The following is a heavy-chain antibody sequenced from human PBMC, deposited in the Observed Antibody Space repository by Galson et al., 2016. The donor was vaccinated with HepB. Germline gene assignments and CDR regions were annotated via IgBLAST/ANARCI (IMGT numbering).Heavy chain of an antibody. Sequence: SLRLSCAASGFTFNDYYMSWFRQAPGEGLEWIAYISTTSNTIYYADSVKGRFTITRDNAKNSLYLQMNRLTVQDTALYYCARDFRGRRSNNWFDPWGQGTLVTVSS. J-gene: IGHJ5*02. D-gene: IGHD3-16*01. CDR3: ARDFRGRRSNNWFDP. CDR1: GFTFNDYY. V-gene: IGHV3-11*01. CDR2: ISTTSNTI.